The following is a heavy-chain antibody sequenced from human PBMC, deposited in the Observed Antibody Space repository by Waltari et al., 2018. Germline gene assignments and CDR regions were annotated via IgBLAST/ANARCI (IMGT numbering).Heavy chain of an antibody. CDR2: IYSGDNT. Sequence: EVQLLESGGGLGQPGGSLRLSCAASGFSVTSNYMNWVRQAPGKGLEWGSGIYSGDNTFYADSVKGRFTISRDNAKNTVYLQMTSLRADDTAVYYCAREPSNRSGPGRGAFDIWGQGTMVTVSS. CDR1: GFSVTSNY. J-gene: IGHJ3*02. V-gene: IGHV3-66*01. CDR3: AREPSNRSGPGRGAFDI. D-gene: IGHD1-26*01.